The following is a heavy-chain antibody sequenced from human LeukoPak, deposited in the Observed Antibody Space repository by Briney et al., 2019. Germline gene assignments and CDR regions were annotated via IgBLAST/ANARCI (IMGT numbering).Heavy chain of an antibody. CDR3: AKSFLVVADY. Sequence: LTGGSLRLSCAASGFTFDDYGMSWVRQAPGKGLEWVSGINWNGGSTGYADSVKGRFTISRDNSKNTLYLQMNSLRAEDTAVYYCAKSFLVVADYWGQGTLVTVSS. V-gene: IGHV3-20*04. CDR2: INWNGGST. D-gene: IGHD2-15*01. CDR1: GFTFDDYG. J-gene: IGHJ4*02.